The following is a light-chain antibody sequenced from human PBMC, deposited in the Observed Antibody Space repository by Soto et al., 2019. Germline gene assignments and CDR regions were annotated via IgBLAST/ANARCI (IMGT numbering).Light chain of an antibody. CDR2: DAS. Sequence: EIVLTQSPATLSLSPGERATLSCRASQSVSSYLAWYQQKPGQAPRLLVYDASNRATGIPARFSGSGSGTDFTLTISSLEPGDFAFYYCQQRSNWPVTFGQGTKVEIK. V-gene: IGKV3-11*01. CDR1: QSVSSY. J-gene: IGKJ1*01. CDR3: QQRSNWPVT.